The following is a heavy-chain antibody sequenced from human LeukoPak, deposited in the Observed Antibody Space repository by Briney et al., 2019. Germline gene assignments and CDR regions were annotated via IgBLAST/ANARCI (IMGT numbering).Heavy chain of an antibody. CDR1: RYTFTSYG. V-gene: IGHV1-18*01. J-gene: IGHJ5*02. CDR2: ISAYNGNT. Sequence: ASVKVSCKASRYTFTSYGINLVRQAPGQRLEWMGWISAYNGNTNYAQKLQGRVTMTTDTSTSTAYMELRSLRSDDTAVYYCARIPFSVAGTGNWFDPWGQGTLVTVSS. CDR3: ARIPFSVAGTGNWFDP. D-gene: IGHD6-19*01.